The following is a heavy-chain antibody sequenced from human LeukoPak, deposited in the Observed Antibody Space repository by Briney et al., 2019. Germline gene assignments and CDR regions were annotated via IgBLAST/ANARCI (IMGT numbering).Heavy chain of an antibody. Sequence: PGGSLRLSCAASGFTFSSYSMNWERQAPGKGLEWVSSISSSSSYIYYADSVKGRFTISKDNAKNSLYLQMNSLRAEDTAVYYCARDPRGSGWFDYWGQGTLVTVSS. CDR1: GFTFSSYS. D-gene: IGHD6-19*01. CDR2: ISSSSSYI. CDR3: ARDPRGSGWFDY. V-gene: IGHV3-21*01. J-gene: IGHJ4*02.